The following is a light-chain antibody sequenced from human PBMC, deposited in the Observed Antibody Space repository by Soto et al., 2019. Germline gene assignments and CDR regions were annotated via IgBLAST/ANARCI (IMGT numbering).Light chain of an antibody. CDR2: DTN. V-gene: IGLV1-44*01. CDR1: SSNIGGYNY. Sequence: QSVLTQPPSASGTPGQRVTISSSGGSSNIGGYNYVYWYQQYPGTAPQILIYDTNQQATGVPDRFSGSRSGTSASLAIHGLQSEDEADYHCAAWDDSLNGPVFGGGTKLTVL. J-gene: IGLJ2*01. CDR3: AAWDDSLNGPV.